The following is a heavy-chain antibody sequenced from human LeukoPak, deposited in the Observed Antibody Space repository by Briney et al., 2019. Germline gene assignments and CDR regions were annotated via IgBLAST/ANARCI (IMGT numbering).Heavy chain of an antibody. Sequence: ASVKVSCKASGYTFTSYDINWVRQATGQGLEWMGWMNPNSGNTGYAQKFQGRVTMTRNTSISTAYMELSSLRSEGTAVYYCAREYCSGGSCYPGSFDYWGQGTLVTVSS. V-gene: IGHV1-8*01. J-gene: IGHJ4*02. CDR1: GYTFTSYD. CDR3: AREYCSGGSCYPGSFDY. CDR2: MNPNSGNT. D-gene: IGHD2-15*01.